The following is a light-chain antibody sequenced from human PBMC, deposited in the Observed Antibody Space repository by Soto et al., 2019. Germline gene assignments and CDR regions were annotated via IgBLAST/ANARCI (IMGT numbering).Light chain of an antibody. CDR2: DVS. J-gene: IGLJ1*01. CDR1: SSDVGGYNY. V-gene: IGLV2-14*01. Sequence: QSVLTQPASVSGSPGQSITISCTGTSSDVGGYNYVSWYQQHPGKAPKLMIYDVSNRPSGVFNRFSGSKSGNTASLTISVLQAEDEADYYCSSYTSSSPYVFGTGTQLTVL. CDR3: SSYTSSSPYV.